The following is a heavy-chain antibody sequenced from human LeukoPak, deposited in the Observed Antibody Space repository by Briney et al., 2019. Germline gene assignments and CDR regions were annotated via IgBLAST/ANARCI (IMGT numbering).Heavy chain of an antibody. CDR2: INPNSGGT. D-gene: IGHD6-13*01. CDR3: ARDSPGIAAAGTSLGY. CDR1: GYTFTGYY. J-gene: IGHJ4*02. V-gene: IGHV1-2*02. Sequence: ASVKVSRKASGYTFTGYYMHWVRQAPGQGLEWMGWINPNSGGTNYAQKFQGRVTMTRDTSISTAYMELSRLRSDDTAVYYCARDSPGIAAAGTSLGYWGQGTLVTVSS.